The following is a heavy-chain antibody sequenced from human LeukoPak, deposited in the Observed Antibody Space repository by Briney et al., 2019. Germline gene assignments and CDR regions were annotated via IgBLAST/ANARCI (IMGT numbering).Heavy chain of an antibody. CDR1: GFSLSSYW. CDR2: ISGSGGST. CDR3: AKGYDILTGDAFDI. Sequence: GGSLRLSCAASGFSLSSYWMTWVRQAPGKGLEWDSAISGSGGSTYYADSVKGRFTISRDNSKNTLYLQMNSLRAEDTAVYYCAKGYDILTGDAFDIWGQGTMVTVSS. D-gene: IGHD3-9*01. V-gene: IGHV3-23*01. J-gene: IGHJ3*02.